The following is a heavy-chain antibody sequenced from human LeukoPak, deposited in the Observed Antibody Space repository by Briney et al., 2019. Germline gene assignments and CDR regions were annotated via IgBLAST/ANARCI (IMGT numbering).Heavy chain of an antibody. D-gene: IGHD2-2*01. Sequence: GGSLRLSCAASGFTFNNYPMTWVRQPPGKGLEGVSGISDMGGVAYYTDSVKGRFAVSRDNFKNTLYLQMSSLRADDTAVYYCAKRSKLSCSSTSCPLDYWGQGTLVTVSS. V-gene: IGHV3-23*01. CDR2: ISDMGGVA. J-gene: IGHJ4*02. CDR3: AKRSKLSCSSTSCPLDY. CDR1: GFTFNNYP.